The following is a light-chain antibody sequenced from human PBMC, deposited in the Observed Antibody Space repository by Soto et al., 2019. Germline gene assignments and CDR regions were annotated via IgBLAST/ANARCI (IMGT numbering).Light chain of an antibody. CDR2: AAS. CDR1: QDIAIY. CDR3: QQLRLYPST. J-gene: IGKJ4*01. V-gene: IGKV1-9*01. Sequence: IQLTPSPSSLSASVGDRVTLTCRASQDIAIYLAWYQQKPGEAPKLLIYAASTLYGGVPSRFSGSGSGTDFALTITSLQAEDFATYYCQQLRLYPSTFGGGTKVDIK.